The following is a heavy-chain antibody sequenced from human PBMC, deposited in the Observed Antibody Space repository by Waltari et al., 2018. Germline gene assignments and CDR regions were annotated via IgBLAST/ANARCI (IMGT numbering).Heavy chain of an antibody. V-gene: IGHV4-39*07. CDR3: AREVLGSRDPNWFDY. D-gene: IGHD3-10*01. CDR1: GGSISSSSYY. Sequence: QLQLQESGPGLVKPSETLSLTCTVSGGSISSSSYYWGWIRQPPGKGLEWIGSIYYSGSTYYNPSLKSRVTISVDTSKNQFSLKLSSVTAADTAVYYCAREVLGSRDPNWFDYWGQGTLVTVSS. CDR2: IYYSGST. J-gene: IGHJ4*02.